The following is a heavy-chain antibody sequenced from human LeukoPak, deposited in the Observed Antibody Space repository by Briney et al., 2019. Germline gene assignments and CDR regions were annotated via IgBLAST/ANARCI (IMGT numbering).Heavy chain of an antibody. CDR3: AKRRYYDSSGDY. D-gene: IGHD3-22*01. CDR2: ISYDGSNK. J-gene: IGHJ4*02. CDR1: GFTFSSYA. Sequence: GRSLRLSCAASGFTFSSYAMHWVRQAPGKGLEWVAVISYDGSNKYYADSVKGRFTISRDNSKNTLYLQMDSLRAEDTAVYYCAKRRYYDSSGDYWGQGTLVTVSS. V-gene: IGHV3-30*04.